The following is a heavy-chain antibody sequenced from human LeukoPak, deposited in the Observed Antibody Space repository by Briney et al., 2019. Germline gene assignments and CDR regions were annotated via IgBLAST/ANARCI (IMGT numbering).Heavy chain of an antibody. CDR2: IYTSGST. CDR3: ARAVGSGSFQTYYYYMDV. V-gene: IGHV4-4*07. D-gene: IGHD3-10*01. J-gene: IGHJ6*03. Sequence: PSETLSLTCSVSSYSINSNYYWSWIRQPAGKGLEWIGRIYTSGSTNYNPSLKSRVTMSVDTSKNQFSLKLSSVTAADTAVYYCARAVGSGSFQTYYYYMDVWGKGTTVTISS. CDR1: SYSINSNYY.